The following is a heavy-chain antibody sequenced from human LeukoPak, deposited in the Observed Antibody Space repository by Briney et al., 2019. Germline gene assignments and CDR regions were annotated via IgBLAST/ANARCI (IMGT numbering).Heavy chain of an antibody. V-gene: IGHV3-30*18. Sequence: PGGSLRLSCAASGFSFSSYGMHWVRQGPGKGLEWVAVISHDGSNKYYADSVKGRFTISRDNSKNTLYLQMNSLRAEDTALYYCAKDAVFGDYEWVFDYWGQGTLVTVSS. J-gene: IGHJ4*02. D-gene: IGHD4-17*01. CDR2: ISHDGSNK. CDR3: AKDAVFGDYEWVFDY. CDR1: GFSFSSYG.